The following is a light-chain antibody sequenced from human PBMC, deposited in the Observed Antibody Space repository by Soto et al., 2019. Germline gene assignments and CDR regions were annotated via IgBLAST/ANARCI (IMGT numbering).Light chain of an antibody. CDR1: QSISGY. J-gene: IGKJ5*01. CDR3: QQSYSTPLSIT. CDR2: AAS. Sequence: DIQMTQSPSSLSASVGDRVTITCGAGQSISGYLNWYQQNPEKAPKLLMYAASSLQSVVTSGFSGCGSGTDCTLIISSLQPEDFATYYCQQSYSTPLSITFGQGTRLEIK. V-gene: IGKV1-39*01.